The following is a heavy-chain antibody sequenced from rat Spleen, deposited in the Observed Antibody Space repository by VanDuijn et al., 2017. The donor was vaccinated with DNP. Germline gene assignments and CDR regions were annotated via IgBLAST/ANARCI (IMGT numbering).Heavy chain of an antibody. CDR3: ARHGPYDGYPFDY. Sequence: QVQLEESGPGLMQPSETLSLTCTVSGFSLTSNGVGWVRQPLGKGLVWMGTIWAGGSTNYNSAVQSRLSISRDTSKSQVFLKMNSLQHEDTGTYYCARHGPYDGYPFDYWGQGVMVTVSS. J-gene: IGHJ2*01. CDR2: IWAGGST. D-gene: IGHD1-12*03. CDR1: GFSLTSNG. V-gene: IGHV2-72*01.